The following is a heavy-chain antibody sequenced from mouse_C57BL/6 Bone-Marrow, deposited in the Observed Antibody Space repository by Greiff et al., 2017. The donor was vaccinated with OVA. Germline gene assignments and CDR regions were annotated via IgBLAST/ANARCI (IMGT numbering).Heavy chain of an antibody. D-gene: IGHD1-1*01. Sequence: QVQLQQSGAELVKPGASVKMSCKASGYTFTSYWITWVKQRPGQGLEWIGDIYPGSGSTNYNEKFKSKATLTVDTSSSTAYIQLSSLTSEDSAVYYCARRYYGSSWYFDVWGTGTTVTVSS. V-gene: IGHV1-55*01. CDR2: IYPGSGST. J-gene: IGHJ1*03. CDR3: ARRYYGSSWYFDV. CDR1: GYTFTSYW.